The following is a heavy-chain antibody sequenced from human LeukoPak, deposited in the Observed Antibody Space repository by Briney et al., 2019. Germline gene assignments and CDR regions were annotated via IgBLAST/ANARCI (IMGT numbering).Heavy chain of an antibody. V-gene: IGHV3-48*03. CDR2: VSSSGRTI. Sequence: PGGSLRLSCAASGFTFSSYELNWVRHAPGKGLEWVSYVSSSGRTIYYTDSVKGRFTISRDNAKNSLYLQMNSLRAEDTAVYYCARATRGVASDFDYWGQGTLVTVSS. CDR3: ARATRGVASDFDY. CDR1: GFTFSSYE. J-gene: IGHJ4*02. D-gene: IGHD2-15*01.